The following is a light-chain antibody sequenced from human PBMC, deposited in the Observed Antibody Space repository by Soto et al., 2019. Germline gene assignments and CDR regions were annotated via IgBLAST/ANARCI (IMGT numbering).Light chain of an antibody. J-gene: IGKJ1*01. Sequence: DIQMTQSPSSLSASVGDRVTITCRASQSISSYLNWYQQKPGKAPKLLIYAASSLQSGVPSRFSGSESETHFTLTISSLQPEDFATYYCQQSYSTPPTFGQGTKVEIK. CDR2: AAS. CDR3: QQSYSTPPT. CDR1: QSISSY. V-gene: IGKV1-39*01.